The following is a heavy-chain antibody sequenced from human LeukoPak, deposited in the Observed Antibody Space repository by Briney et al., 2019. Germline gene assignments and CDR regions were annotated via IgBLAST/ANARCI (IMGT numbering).Heavy chain of an antibody. D-gene: IGHD5-12*01. J-gene: IGHJ4*02. CDR2: INPSGGST. V-gene: IGHV1-46*01. CDR3: ARDPRLYSGYDWGAY. CDR1: GYTFTSYY. Sequence: ASVKVSCKASGYTFTSYYMHWVRQAPGQGLEWMGIINPSGGSTSYAQEFQGRVTMTRDTSTSTVYMELSSLRSEDTAVYYCARDPRLYSGYDWGAYWGQGTLVTVSS.